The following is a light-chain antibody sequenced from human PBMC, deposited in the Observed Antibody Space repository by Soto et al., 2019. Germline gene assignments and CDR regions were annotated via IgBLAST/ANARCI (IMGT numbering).Light chain of an antibody. CDR2: SNN. CDR1: SSNIGSNT. Sequence: QSVLTQPPSASGTPGQRVTISCSGSSSNIGSNTVNWYQQLPGTAPKLLIYSNNQRPSGVPDRFSGSKSGISASLAISGLQSEDEAVYYCAAWDDSLNGWVFGGGTKLTVL. CDR3: AAWDDSLNGWV. J-gene: IGLJ3*02. V-gene: IGLV1-44*01.